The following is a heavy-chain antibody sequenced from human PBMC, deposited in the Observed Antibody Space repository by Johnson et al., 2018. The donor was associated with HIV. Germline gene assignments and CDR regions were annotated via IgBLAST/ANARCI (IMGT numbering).Heavy chain of an antibody. CDR2: IYSDGST. V-gene: IGHV3-66*02. CDR3: VRDRGSGWEDAFDI. CDR1: GFTVSRNY. D-gene: IGHD6-19*01. J-gene: IGHJ3*02. Sequence: VQLVESGGGLVQPGGSLRLSCAASGFTVSRNYMSWVRQAPGKGLEWVSVIYSDGSTYYADSVKGRFTISRDTSKNTLYLQMNSLRAEDTAVYYCVRDRGSGWEDAFDIWGQGTMVTVSS.